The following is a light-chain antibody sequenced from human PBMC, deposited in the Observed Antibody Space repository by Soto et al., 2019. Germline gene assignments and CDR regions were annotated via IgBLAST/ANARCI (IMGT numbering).Light chain of an antibody. Sequence: QSALTQPRSVSGSPGQSVTISCTGTSSDVGGFNYVSWYQQHPGKAPKLMIYDVSKWPSGVPDRFSGSKSGNTASLTISGLQAEDEADYYCCSYAGNYIFVFGTGTKVTVL. CDR1: SSDVGGFNY. J-gene: IGLJ1*01. CDR3: CSYAGNYIFV. CDR2: DVS. V-gene: IGLV2-11*01.